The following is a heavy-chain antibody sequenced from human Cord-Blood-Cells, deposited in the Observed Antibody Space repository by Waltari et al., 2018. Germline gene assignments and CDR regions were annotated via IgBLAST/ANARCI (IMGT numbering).Heavy chain of an antibody. Sequence: QVQLVQSGAEVTKPGSSVKVSCKASGGTFSSYAISWVRQAPGKGLEWRGGIIPIFGTANYAQKFRGRVTITADKSTSTAYMELSSLRSEDTAVYYCARKVSLGYCSSTSCPNWFDPWGQGTLVTVSS. CDR2: IIPIFGTA. CDR1: GGTFSSYA. V-gene: IGHV1-69*06. CDR3: ARKVSLGYCSSTSCPNWFDP. D-gene: IGHD2-2*01. J-gene: IGHJ5*02.